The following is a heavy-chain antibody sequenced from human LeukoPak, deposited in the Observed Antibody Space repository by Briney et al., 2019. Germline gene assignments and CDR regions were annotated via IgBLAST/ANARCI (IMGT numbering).Heavy chain of an antibody. V-gene: IGHV3-30*18. CDR3: AKDTSYDILTGSFDS. Sequence: GGSLRLSCAASGFSFISYGMHWVRQAPGKGLEWVAVISYDGSNKYYADSVKGRFTISRDNSKNTLYLQMNSLRAEDMALYYCAKDTSYDILTGSFDSWGQGTLVTVSS. D-gene: IGHD3-9*01. CDR1: GFSFISYG. CDR2: ISYDGSNK. J-gene: IGHJ4*02.